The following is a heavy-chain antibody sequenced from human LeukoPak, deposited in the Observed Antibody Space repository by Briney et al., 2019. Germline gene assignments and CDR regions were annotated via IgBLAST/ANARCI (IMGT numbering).Heavy chain of an antibody. V-gene: IGHV1-18*01. J-gene: IGHJ1*01. CDR1: GYTFTSYG. CDR3: ARGLRDSSGREYFKE. CDR2: ISAYNGNT. D-gene: IGHD3-22*01. Sequence: EASVKVSCKASGYTFTSYGISWVRQAPGQGLEWMGWISAYNGNTNYAQKLQGRVTMTTDTSTSTAYMELRSLRSDDTAVYYCARGLRDSSGREYFKEWGQGTLVTVSS.